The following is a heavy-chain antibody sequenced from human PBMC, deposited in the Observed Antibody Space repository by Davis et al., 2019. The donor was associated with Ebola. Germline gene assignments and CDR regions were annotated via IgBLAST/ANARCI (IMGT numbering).Heavy chain of an antibody. V-gene: IGHV3-7*03. Sequence: GDSLKISCAASGFTFSSYWMSWVRQAPGKGLEWVGNIQQDGSEKYYVDSVKVRFTISRDNAKNSLYLQMNSLRPEDTAVYYCARDGESVATITGLGHFDYWGQGTLVTVSS. J-gene: IGHJ4*02. CDR3: ARDGESVATITGLGHFDY. CDR1: GFTFSSYW. D-gene: IGHD5-12*01. CDR2: IQQDGSEK.